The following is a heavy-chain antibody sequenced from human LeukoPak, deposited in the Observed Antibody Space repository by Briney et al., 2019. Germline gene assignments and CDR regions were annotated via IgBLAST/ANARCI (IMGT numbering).Heavy chain of an antibody. CDR2: INSDGSST. CDR1: GFTFSSYW. CDR3: ARVDTAMVPYYYYGMDV. V-gene: IGHV3-74*01. Sequence: GGSLRLSCAASGFTFSSYWMHWVRQAPGKGLVWVSRINSDGSSTSYADSVKGRFTISRDNANNTLYLQMNSLRAEDTAVYYCARVDTAMVPYYYYGMDVWGQGTTVTVSS. D-gene: IGHD5-18*01. J-gene: IGHJ6*02.